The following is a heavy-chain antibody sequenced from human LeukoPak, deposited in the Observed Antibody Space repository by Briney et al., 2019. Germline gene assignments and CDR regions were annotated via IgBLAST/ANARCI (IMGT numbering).Heavy chain of an antibody. Sequence: ASVTVSFTASGYTFTIYYIHWVRQPPGQGLEWMGIINPSGGSTSYAQKFQGRVTITRDTSTSTVYMELSSLRSEDTAVYYCARGPYSSSWYPPRDYWGQGTLVTVSS. CDR2: INPSGGST. CDR1: GYTFTIYY. V-gene: IGHV1-46*01. D-gene: IGHD6-13*01. J-gene: IGHJ4*02. CDR3: ARGPYSSSWYPPRDY.